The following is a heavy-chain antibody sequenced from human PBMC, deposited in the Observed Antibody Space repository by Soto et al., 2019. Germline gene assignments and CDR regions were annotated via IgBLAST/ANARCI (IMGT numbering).Heavy chain of an antibody. Sequence: GGSLRLSCAASGFTFSDYYMSWIRQAPGKGLEWVSYISSSGSTIYYADSVKGRFTISRDNAKNSLYLQMNSLRAEDTAVYYCARVSFFVAAASDYWGQGTLVTVSS. D-gene: IGHD6-13*01. V-gene: IGHV3-11*01. J-gene: IGHJ4*02. CDR1: GFTFSDYY. CDR3: ARVSFFVAAASDY. CDR2: ISSSGSTI.